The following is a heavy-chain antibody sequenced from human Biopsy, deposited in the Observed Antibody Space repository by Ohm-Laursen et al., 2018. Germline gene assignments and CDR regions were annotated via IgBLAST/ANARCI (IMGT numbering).Heavy chain of an antibody. CDR1: GFTFSSYG. V-gene: IGHV3-30*18. CDR2: ISNDGDIK. J-gene: IGHJ4*02. Sequence: SLRLSCAASGFTFSSYGMHWVRQAPGKGLEWVSLISNDGDIKYSADSMEGRFTISRDNSRNTLFLQMNSLKAEDTAVYYCAKDRFPYTSGYSSVFEYWGQGTLVTISS. CDR3: AKDRFPYTSGYSSVFEY. D-gene: IGHD3-22*01.